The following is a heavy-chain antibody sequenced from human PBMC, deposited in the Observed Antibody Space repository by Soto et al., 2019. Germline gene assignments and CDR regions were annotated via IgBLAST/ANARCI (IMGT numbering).Heavy chain of an antibody. J-gene: IGHJ4*02. CDR2: ISGSGGST. V-gene: IGHV3-23*01. CDR1: GFTFSSYA. CDR3: AKTLYVEEEQQLEKFIFDY. Sequence: GGSLRLSCAASGFTFSSYAMSWVRQAPGKGLEWVSAISGSGGSTYYADSVKGRFTISRDNSKNTLYLQMNSLRAEDTAVYYCAKTLYVEEEQQLEKFIFDYWGQGTLVTVSS. D-gene: IGHD6-13*01.